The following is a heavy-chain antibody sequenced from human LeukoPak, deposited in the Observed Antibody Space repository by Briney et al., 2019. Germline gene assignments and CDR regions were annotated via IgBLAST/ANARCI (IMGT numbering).Heavy chain of an antibody. CDR1: GYTFTGYY. Sequence: GASVKVSCKASGYTFTGYYMHWVRQALGQGLEWMGWINPNSGGTNYAQKFQGRVTMTRDTSISTAYMELSRLRSDDTAVYYCARDGQIYYDFWSGYFGWGQGTLVTVSS. V-gene: IGHV1-2*02. CDR2: INPNSGGT. D-gene: IGHD3-3*01. CDR3: ARDGQIYYDFWSGYFG. J-gene: IGHJ4*02.